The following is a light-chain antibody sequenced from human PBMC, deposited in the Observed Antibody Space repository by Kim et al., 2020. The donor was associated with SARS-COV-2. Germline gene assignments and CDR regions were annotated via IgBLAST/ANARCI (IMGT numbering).Light chain of an antibody. Sequence: ASVGDRVNITCRASQTISSWLAWYQQKPGKAPNLLIYKAYILQTGVPSRFSGSGSGTEFTLTISSLQPDDFATYYCQQYNSYPLTFGGGTKVDIK. J-gene: IGKJ4*01. CDR3: QQYNSYPLT. CDR2: KAY. V-gene: IGKV1-5*03. CDR1: QTISSW.